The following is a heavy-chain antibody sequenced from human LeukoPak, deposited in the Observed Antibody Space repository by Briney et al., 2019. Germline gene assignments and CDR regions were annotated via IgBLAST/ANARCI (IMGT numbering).Heavy chain of an antibody. V-gene: IGHV4-59*01. CDR2: IYYSGSA. CDR1: GDSLSTYF. J-gene: IGHJ5*02. D-gene: IGHD3-10*01. CDR3: ARGFGDWGLSWFDP. Sequence: SGTPSLPCTVSGDSLSTYFWSWVRQPPRKGLGWGGYIYYSGSAKYNPSLKSRVTISVDTSKNQFSLKLTSVTAADTAVYYCARGFGDWGLSWFDPWGQGTLVTVSS.